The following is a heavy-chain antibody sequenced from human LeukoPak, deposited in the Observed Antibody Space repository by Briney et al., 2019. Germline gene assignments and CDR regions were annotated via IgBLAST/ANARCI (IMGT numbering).Heavy chain of an antibody. CDR3: ARDRGYSTFDY. CDR2: MSSDGTRE. CDR1: GFTFSSFA. Sequence: PGGSLRLSCAASGFTFSSFAMHWVRQAPGKGLEWVAVMSSDGTRENYADSVKGRFTISRDNSKSTLFLQMNSLRVDDTAVYYCARDRGYSTFDYWGQGTLVTVSS. D-gene: IGHD4-23*01. V-gene: IGHV3-30*07. J-gene: IGHJ4*02.